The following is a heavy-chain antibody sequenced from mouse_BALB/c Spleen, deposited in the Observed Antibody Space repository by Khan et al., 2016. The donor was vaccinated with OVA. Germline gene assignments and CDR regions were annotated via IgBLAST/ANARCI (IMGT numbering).Heavy chain of an antibody. V-gene: IGHV1S132*01. J-gene: IGHJ4*01. D-gene: IGHD1-1*01. CDR3: ARSDYGSTYALDF. Sequence: QVQLKESGADLVRPGASVKLSCKTSGYTFTSYWIHWVQQRPGQGLAWIARIYPGTGSSYYNEKFKGKGTLTADTSSSTADMQRSSLKSEDSAVYFCARSDYGSTYALDFWGQGTSVTVSS. CDR2: IYPGTGSS. CDR1: GYTFTSYW.